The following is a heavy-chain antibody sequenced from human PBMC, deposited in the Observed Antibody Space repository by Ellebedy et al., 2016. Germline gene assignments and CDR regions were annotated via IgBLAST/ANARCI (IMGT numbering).Heavy chain of an antibody. CDR3: ARDPATVTKFRYYYYYMDV. Sequence: ASVKVSCKASGYTFTSYAMHWVRQAPGQRLEWMGWINAGNGNTKYSQKFQGRVTITRDTSASTAYMELSSLRSEDTAVYYCARDPATVTKFRYYYYYMDVWGKGTTVTVSS. J-gene: IGHJ6*03. CDR2: INAGNGNT. D-gene: IGHD4-17*01. V-gene: IGHV1-3*01. CDR1: GYTFTSYA.